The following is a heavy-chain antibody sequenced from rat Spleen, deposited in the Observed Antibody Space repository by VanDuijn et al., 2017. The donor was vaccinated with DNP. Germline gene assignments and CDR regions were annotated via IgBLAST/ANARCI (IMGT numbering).Heavy chain of an antibody. D-gene: IGHD1-4*01. V-gene: IGHV2-6*01. CDR3: ARSGTLDY. CDR1: GFSLTSYT. Sequence: QVQLKESGPGLVQPSQTLSLTCTVSGFSLTSYTVSWVRQPPGKGLEWIAAISSGGSTYYNSALKSRLSISRDTSKSQVFLKMNSLQTEDTAMYFCARSGTLDYWGQGVMVTVSS. CDR2: ISSGGST. J-gene: IGHJ2*01.